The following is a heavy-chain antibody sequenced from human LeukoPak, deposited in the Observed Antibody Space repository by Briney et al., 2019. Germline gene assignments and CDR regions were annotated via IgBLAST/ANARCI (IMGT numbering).Heavy chain of an antibody. Sequence: GGSLRLSCAASGFSFSTYWMSWVRQAPGKGLEWVANIKEDGSRKNYVDSVKGRFTISRDSAKNSVYLQMNSLRAEDTAVYYCARERPRTRSAFDYWGQGTLVTVSS. CDR3: ARERPRTRSAFDY. V-gene: IGHV3-7*01. J-gene: IGHJ4*02. CDR2: IKEDGSRK. CDR1: GFSFSTYW. D-gene: IGHD2-2*01.